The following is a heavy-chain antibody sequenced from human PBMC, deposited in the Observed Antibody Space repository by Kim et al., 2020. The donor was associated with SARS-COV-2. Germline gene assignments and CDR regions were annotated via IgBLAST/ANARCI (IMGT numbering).Heavy chain of an antibody. CDR3: AREMGGGRSRTSSWYRLHYFDY. V-gene: IGHV3-30*04. Sequence: GGSLRLSCAASGFTFSSYAMHWVRQAPGKGLEWVAVISYDGSNKYYVDSVKGRFTISRDNSKNTLYLQMNSLRAEDTAVYYCAREMGGGRSRTSSWYRLHYFDYWGQGTLVTVSS. CDR1: GFTFSSYA. D-gene: IGHD6-13*01. J-gene: IGHJ4*02. CDR2: ISYDGSNK.